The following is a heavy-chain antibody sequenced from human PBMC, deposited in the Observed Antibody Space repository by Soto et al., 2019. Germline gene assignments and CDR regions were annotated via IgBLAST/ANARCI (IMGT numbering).Heavy chain of an antibody. J-gene: IGHJ6*02. CDR1: GFSFSSCA. D-gene: IGHD6-13*01. Sequence: QVQVVESGGGVVQPGRSLRLSCAASGFSFSSCAMHWVRQAPGKGLEWVAVISYDGSNKYYADSVKGRITISRDSSNNMVYLQMNSLRAEDTAVYYCARAPPRGIAAPGTWGSGMDVWGQGTTITVSS. CDR2: ISYDGSNK. CDR3: ARAPPRGIAAPGTWGSGMDV. V-gene: IGHV3-30-3*01.